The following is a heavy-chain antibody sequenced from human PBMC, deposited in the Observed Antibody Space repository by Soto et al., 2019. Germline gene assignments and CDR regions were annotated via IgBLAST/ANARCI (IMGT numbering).Heavy chain of an antibody. CDR1: GFTFSSYA. J-gene: IGHJ4*02. V-gene: IGHV3-30-3*01. Sequence: PGGSLRLSCAASGFTFSSYAMHWVRQAPGKGLEWVAVISYDGSNKYYADSVKGRFTISRDNSKNTLYLQMNSLRAEDTAVYYCARDHNGWELLRYFDYWGQGTLVTVSS. CDR2: ISYDGSNK. D-gene: IGHD1-26*01. CDR3: ARDHNGWELLRYFDY.